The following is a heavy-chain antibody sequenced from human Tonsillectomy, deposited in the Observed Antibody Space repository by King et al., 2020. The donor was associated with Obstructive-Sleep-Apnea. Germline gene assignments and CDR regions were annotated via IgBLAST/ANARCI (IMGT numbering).Heavy chain of an antibody. J-gene: IGHJ6*02. D-gene: IGHD3-3*01. CDR2: IYYSGST. CDR3: ARINFWSGYPPGVGDYYYGMDV. CDR1: GGSISSGGYS. V-gene: IGHV4-30-4*07. Sequence: QLQLQESGPGLEKPSQTLSLTCAVSGGSISSGGYSWSWIRQPPGKGLEWIGYIYYSGSTYYNPSLKSRVTISVDTSKNHFSLKLSSVTAADTAVYYCARINFWSGYPPGVGDYYYGMDVWGQGTTVTVSS.